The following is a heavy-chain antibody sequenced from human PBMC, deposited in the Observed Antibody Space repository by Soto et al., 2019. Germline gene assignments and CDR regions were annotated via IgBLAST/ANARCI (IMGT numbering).Heavy chain of an antibody. CDR3: VKGYWKGDV. V-gene: IGHV3-23*01. CDR1: GFTFSTYA. Sequence: EVQLLESGGGLVQPGGSLRLSCAASGFTFSTYAKNWVRQAPENGLEWVSAISGSGGSIHYADSVKGRFTISRDNSKNTLYLQMNSLRDEDTAVYHCVKGYWKGDVWGQGTTVTVSS. D-gene: IGHD1-1*01. J-gene: IGHJ6*02. CDR2: ISGSGGSI.